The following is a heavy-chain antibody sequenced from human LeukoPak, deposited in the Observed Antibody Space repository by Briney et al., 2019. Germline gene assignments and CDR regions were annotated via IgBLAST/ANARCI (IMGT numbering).Heavy chain of an antibody. V-gene: IGHV4-39*07. CDR3: ARGRADSGSYYGPYYFDY. CDR1: GGSISRSSYY. D-gene: IGHD1-26*01. J-gene: IGHJ4*02. Sequence: PSETLSLTCTVSGGSISRSSYYWGWIRQPPGKGLEWIGSIYHSGSTYYNPSLKSRVTISVDTSKNQFSLKLSSVTAADTAVYYCARGRADSGSYYGPYYFDYWGQGTLVTVSS. CDR2: IYHSGST.